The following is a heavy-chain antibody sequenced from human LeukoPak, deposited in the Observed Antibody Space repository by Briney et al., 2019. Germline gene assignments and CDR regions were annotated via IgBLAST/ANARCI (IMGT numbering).Heavy chain of an antibody. CDR3: ARDSGSYCDP. V-gene: IGHV3-23*01. Sequence: GGSLRLSCAASGFTFSTFAMIWVRQPPGKGLEWVSSIFPSGGEIHYADSVRGRFTISRDNSKSTLSLQMNSLRAEDTAVYYCARDSGSYCDPWGQGTLVTVSS. D-gene: IGHD1-26*01. CDR1: GFTFSTFA. J-gene: IGHJ5*02. CDR2: IFPSGGEI.